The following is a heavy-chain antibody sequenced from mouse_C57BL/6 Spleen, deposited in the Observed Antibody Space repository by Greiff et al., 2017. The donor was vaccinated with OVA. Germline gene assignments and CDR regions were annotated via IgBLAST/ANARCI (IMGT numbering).Heavy chain of an antibody. CDR1: GYTFTSYW. Sequence: QVQLQQPGAELVKPGASVKVSCKASGYTFTSYWMHWVKQRPGQGLEWIGLIHPSDSAPTYNQKFKGKATLTVDNSSRTAYMQVSSLTSEESAVYYCGILTLVGYWGKGALVTVSA. J-gene: IGHJ3*01. CDR3: GILTLVGY. CDR2: IHPSDSAP. V-gene: IGHV1-74*01.